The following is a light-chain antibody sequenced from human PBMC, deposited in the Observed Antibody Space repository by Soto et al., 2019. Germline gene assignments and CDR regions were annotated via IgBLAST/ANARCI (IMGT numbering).Light chain of an antibody. CDR1: QSVSSK. Sequence: EIVMTQAPATLSVSPGERATLSCRASQSVSSKLAWYQQKPGQGPRLLIYDASSMATGIPPSFSGSGSGTEFTLTISSLQSEDFAVYYCQHYSTWLWTFGQGTKVEIK. CDR2: DAS. CDR3: QHYSTWLWT. J-gene: IGKJ1*01. V-gene: IGKV3-15*01.